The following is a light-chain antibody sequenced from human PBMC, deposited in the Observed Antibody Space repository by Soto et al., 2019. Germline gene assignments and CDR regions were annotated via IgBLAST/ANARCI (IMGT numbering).Light chain of an antibody. J-gene: IGKJ1*01. Sequence: IPMTQSPSSVSASVVDIFTITFRASQGISSYLAWYQQKPGKAPKLLIYAASTLQSGVPSRFSGSGSGTDFTLTISCLQSEDFATYYCQQYYSFPWTFGQGTKVDIK. CDR3: QQYYSFPWT. V-gene: IGKV1-8*01. CDR1: QGISSY. CDR2: AAS.